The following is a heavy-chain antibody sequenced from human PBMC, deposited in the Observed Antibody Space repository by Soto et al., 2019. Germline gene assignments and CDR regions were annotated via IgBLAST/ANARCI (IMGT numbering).Heavy chain of an antibody. V-gene: IGHV4-39*01. CDR2: IYYSGST. J-gene: IGHJ4*02. CDR1: GGSISSSSYY. Sequence: SETLSLTCTVSGGSISSSSYYWGWIRQPPGKGLEWIGSIYYSGSTYYNPSLKSRVTISVDTSKNQFSLKLSSVTAADTAVYYCARRRAAAGVTYYFDYWGQGTLVTVSS. CDR3: ARRRAAAGVTYYFDY. D-gene: IGHD6-13*01.